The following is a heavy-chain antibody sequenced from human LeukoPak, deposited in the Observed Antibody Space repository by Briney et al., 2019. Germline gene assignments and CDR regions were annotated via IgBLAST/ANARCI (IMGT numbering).Heavy chain of an antibody. CDR3: AKDLGTVTPLRGFDY. J-gene: IGHJ4*02. V-gene: IGHV3-23*01. CDR2: ISGSGGST. D-gene: IGHD4-11*01. CDR1: GFTFSSYA. Sequence: GGSLRLPCAASGFTFSSYAMSWVRQAPGKGLEWVSAISGSGGSTYYADSVKGRFTISRDNSKNTLYLQMDSLRAEDTAVYCCAKDLGTVTPLRGFDYWGQGTLVTVSS.